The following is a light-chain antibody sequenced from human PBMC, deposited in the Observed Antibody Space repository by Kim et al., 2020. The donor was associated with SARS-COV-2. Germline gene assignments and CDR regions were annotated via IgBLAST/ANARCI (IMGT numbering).Light chain of an antibody. V-gene: IGKV1-5*01. CDR1: QNVRYW. CDR2: EAS. CDR3: QQYNSYPWT. J-gene: IGKJ1*01. Sequence: ASVGDRVTITCRASQNVRYWLAWYQQKLGKAPTLLIYEASSLEDGVPSRFSGSGSGTEFTLTIDSLQPDDFATYYCQQYNSYPWTFGQGTKVDIK.